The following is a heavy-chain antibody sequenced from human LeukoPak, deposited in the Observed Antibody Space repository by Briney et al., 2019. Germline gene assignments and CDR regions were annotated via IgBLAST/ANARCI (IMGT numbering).Heavy chain of an antibody. V-gene: IGHV4-4*07. D-gene: IGHD3-16*02. CDR3: ARHSRIMITFGGVIVPFFDY. J-gene: IGHJ4*02. CDR1: GGSISSYY. CDR2: IYTSGST. Sequence: SETLSLTCTVSGGSISSYYWSWIRQPVGKGLEWIGRIYTSGSTNYNPSLKSRVTISVDTSKNQFSLKLSSVTAADTAVYYCARHSRIMITFGGVIVPFFDYWGQGTLVTVSS.